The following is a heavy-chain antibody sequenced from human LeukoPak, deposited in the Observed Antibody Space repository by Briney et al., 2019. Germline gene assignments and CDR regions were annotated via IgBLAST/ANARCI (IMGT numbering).Heavy chain of an antibody. CDR1: VLTFSKYP. V-gene: IGHV3-64*01. CDR3: ARAPYYYGSGSYYSLVYMDV. D-gene: IGHD3-10*01. Sequence: GWALTESFPGSVLTFSKYPMHLVRQAPGKGLEDVSANICKGGSTYFPTSLKGRFTITRDNSKTTLYLQMASLRAEDMAVYYCARAPYYYGSGSYYSLVYMDVWGKGTTVTVSS. CDR2: NICKGGST. J-gene: IGHJ6*03.